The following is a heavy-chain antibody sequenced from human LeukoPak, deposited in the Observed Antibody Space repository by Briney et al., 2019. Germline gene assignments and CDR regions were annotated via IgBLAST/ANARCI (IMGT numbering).Heavy chain of an antibody. J-gene: IGHJ6*03. CDR3: ARASTDIVVVPAPNKYYYYYYMDV. CDR1: GYTFTNYD. V-gene: IGHV1-8*03. D-gene: IGHD2-2*01. CDR2: MNPNSGNT. Sequence: ASVKVSCKASGYTFTNYDINWVRQATGQGLEWMGWMNPNSGNTGYAQKFQGRVTITKNTSIRTAYMELTSLRSEDTAVYYCARASTDIVVVPAPNKYYYYYYMDVWGKGTTVTISS.